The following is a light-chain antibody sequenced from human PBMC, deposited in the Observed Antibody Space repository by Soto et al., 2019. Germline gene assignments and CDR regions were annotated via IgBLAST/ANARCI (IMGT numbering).Light chain of an antibody. CDR2: DVS. J-gene: IGKJ1*01. CDR3: QQYNSFST. V-gene: IGKV1-5*01. Sequence: HMTHSPSTLSAFVGDTVPIPCRASQCLSRWVTWYQPKPGQAPQILIYDVSSLESGVPSRFSGSGCATESTPTSRRVQHDDLANYCCQQYNSFSTFGQGTKVDIK. CDR1: QCLSRW.